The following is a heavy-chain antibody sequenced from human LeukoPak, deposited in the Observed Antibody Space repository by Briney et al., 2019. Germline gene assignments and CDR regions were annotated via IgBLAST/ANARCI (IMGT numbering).Heavy chain of an antibody. V-gene: IGHV3-23*01. J-gene: IGHJ4*02. CDR2: ISASGGRT. CDR1: GFTFGSYA. D-gene: IGHD5-12*01. CDR3: AKGPLRGYSDYDPFYFDY. Sequence: PGGSLRLSCAASGFTFGSYAMNWVRQAPGKGLEWVSSISASGGRTWYAESVKGRFTISRDNSKNAMYLQMNSLRAEDTALFCCAKGPLRGYSDYDPFYFDYWGQGTLVTVSS.